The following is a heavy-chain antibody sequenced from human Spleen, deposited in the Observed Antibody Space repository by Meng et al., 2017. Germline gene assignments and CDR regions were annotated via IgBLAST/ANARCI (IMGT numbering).Heavy chain of an antibody. D-gene: IGHD4-11*01. V-gene: IGHV4-34*01. CDR3: ARGPTTMAHDFDY. CDR2: INNSGST. Sequence: VQVRHVGARLLKPAEALSLSSFVSCGSFSNYYWSWIRQPPGKGLEWIGAINNSGSTNYNPSLESRATISVDTSQNNLSLKLSSVTAADSAVYYCARGPTTMAHDFDYWGQGTLVTVSS. CDR1: CGSFSNYY. J-gene: IGHJ4*02.